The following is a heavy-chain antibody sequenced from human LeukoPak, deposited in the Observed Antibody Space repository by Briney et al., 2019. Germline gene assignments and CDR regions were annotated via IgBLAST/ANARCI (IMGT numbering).Heavy chain of an antibody. Sequence: ASVKVSCKASGYTFTSYDINWVRQATGQGLEWMGWMNPNSGNTGYAQKFQGRVTMTRDTSISTAYMELSRLRSDDTAVYYCARDLRGSSWYYFDYWGQGTLVTVSS. CDR2: MNPNSGNT. CDR1: GYTFTSYD. D-gene: IGHD6-13*01. V-gene: IGHV1-8*02. J-gene: IGHJ4*02. CDR3: ARDLRGSSWYYFDY.